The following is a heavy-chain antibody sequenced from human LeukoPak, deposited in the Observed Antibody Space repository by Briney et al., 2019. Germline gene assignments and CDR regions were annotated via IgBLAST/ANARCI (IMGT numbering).Heavy chain of an antibody. J-gene: IGHJ4*02. V-gene: IGHV4-39*07. Sequence: SETLSLTCTVSGGSISSSSYYWGWIRQPPGKGLEWIGSIYYSGSTYYNPSLKSRVTISVDTSKNQFSLKLSSVTAADTAVYYCARGSTSLYWGQGTLVTVSS. CDR1: GGSISSSSYY. D-gene: IGHD3/OR15-3a*01. CDR3: ARGSTSLY. CDR2: IYYSGST.